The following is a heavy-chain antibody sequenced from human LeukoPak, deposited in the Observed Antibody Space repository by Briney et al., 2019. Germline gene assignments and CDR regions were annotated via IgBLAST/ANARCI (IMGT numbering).Heavy chain of an antibody. CDR1: GYTFTNSY. J-gene: IGHJ5*02. D-gene: IGHD1-26*01. CDR2: INPNSGGT. V-gene: IGHV1-2*02. Sequence: ASVKVSCKASGYTFTNSYIHWVRQAPGQVLEWMGLINPNSGGTNYAQKFQGRVTMTRDTSISTAYMELSRLRSDDTAVYYCARDREANWFDPWGQGTLVTVSS. CDR3: ARDREANWFDP.